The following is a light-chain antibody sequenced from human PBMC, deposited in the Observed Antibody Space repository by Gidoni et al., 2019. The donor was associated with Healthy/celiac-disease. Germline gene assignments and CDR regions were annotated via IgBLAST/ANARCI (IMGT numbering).Light chain of an antibody. CDR2: DAS. V-gene: IGKV3-11*01. CDR3: QQRSNWPPWT. CDR1: QSVSSY. Sequence: LSPGERATLSCRASQSVSSYLAWYQQKPGQAPRLLIYDASNRATCIPARFSGSGSGTDFTLTISSLEPEDFAVYYCQQRSNWPPWTFGPGTKVEIK. J-gene: IGKJ1*01.